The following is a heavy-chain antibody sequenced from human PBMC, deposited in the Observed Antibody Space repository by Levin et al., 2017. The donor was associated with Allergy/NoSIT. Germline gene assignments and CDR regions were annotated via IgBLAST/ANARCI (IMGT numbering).Heavy chain of an antibody. CDR2: INHSGST. J-gene: IGHJ4*02. Sequence: SETLSLTCAVYGGSFSGYYWSWIRQPPGKGLEWIGEINHSGSTNYNPSLKSRVTISVDTSKNQFSLKLSSVTAADTAVYYCARVGPGGYSGYVRVGYFDYWGQGTLVTVSS. CDR3: ARVGPGGYSGYVRVGYFDY. V-gene: IGHV4-34*01. D-gene: IGHD5-12*01. CDR1: GGSFSGYY.